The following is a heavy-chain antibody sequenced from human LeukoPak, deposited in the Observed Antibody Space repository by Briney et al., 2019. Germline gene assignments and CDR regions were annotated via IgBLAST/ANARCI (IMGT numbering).Heavy chain of an antibody. J-gene: IGHJ4*02. CDR3: ATSLPLTGVAAAGTTRTLDY. CDR2: IYYSGST. Sequence: SETLSLTCTVSGGSISSSSYYWGWIRQPPGKGLEWIGSIYYSGSTYYNPSLKSRVTISVDTSKNQFSLKLSSVTAADTAVYYCATSLPLTGVAAAGTTRTLDYWGQGTLVTVSS. V-gene: IGHV4-39*07. D-gene: IGHD6-13*01. CDR1: GGSISSSSYY.